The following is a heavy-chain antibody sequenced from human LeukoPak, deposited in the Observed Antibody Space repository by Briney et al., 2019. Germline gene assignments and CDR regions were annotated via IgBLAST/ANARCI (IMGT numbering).Heavy chain of an antibody. CDR3: ARVDDYYYNMDV. J-gene: IGHJ6*02. D-gene: IGHD3/OR15-3a*01. Sequence: SHTLSLTCTVSGGSISSVGYYWSWIRRHPGKGLEWIGNIYYSGSTYYNPSLKSRVTISVDTSKNQFSLKLSSVTAADTAVYYCARVDDYYYNMDVWGQGTTVTVSS. CDR2: IYYSGST. V-gene: IGHV4-31*03. CDR1: GGSISSVGYY.